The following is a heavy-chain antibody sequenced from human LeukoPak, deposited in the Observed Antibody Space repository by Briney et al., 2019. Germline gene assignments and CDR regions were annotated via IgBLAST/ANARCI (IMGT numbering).Heavy chain of an antibody. J-gene: IGHJ4*02. CDR2: IKPDGRET. CDR3: ARANGGSYYFDY. D-gene: IGHD1-26*01. CDR1: GFTFSTYW. Sequence: GGSLRLSCAASGFTFSTYWMNWVRQAPGKGLEWVANIKPDGRETYYVDSVKGRFTISRDNAKNSLYLQMNSLRAEDTAVYYCARANGGSYYFDYWGQGTLVTVSS. V-gene: IGHV3-7*01.